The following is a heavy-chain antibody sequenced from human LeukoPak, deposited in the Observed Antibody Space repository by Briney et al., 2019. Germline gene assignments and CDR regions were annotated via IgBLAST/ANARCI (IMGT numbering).Heavy chain of an antibody. J-gene: IGHJ4*02. Sequence: ASVKVSCKASGYTFTSYGISWVRQAPGKGLEWMGWISAYNGNTNYAQKLQGRVTMTTDTSTSTAYMELRSLRSDDTAVYYCATDLKGRVAGILDYWGQGTLVTVSS. CDR3: ATDLKGRVAGILDY. CDR1: GYTFTSYG. V-gene: IGHV1-18*01. CDR2: ISAYNGNT. D-gene: IGHD6-19*01.